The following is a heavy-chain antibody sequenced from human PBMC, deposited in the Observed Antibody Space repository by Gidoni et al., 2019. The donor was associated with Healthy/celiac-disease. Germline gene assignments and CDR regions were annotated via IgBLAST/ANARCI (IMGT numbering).Heavy chain of an antibody. Sequence: EVQLVESGGGLVQPGRSLRLSCAASGFTFADSAMHWVRQAPGKGLEWVSGISWNSGSIGYADSVKGRFTISRDNAKNSLYLQMNSLRAEDTALYYCAKAGIAAAVYWYFDLWGRGTLVTVSS. CDR1: GFTFADSA. J-gene: IGHJ2*01. D-gene: IGHD6-13*01. CDR2: ISWNSGSI. V-gene: IGHV3-9*01. CDR3: AKAGIAAAVYWYFDL.